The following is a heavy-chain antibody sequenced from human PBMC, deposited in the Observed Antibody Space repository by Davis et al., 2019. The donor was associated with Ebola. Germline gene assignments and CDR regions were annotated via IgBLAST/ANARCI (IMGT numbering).Heavy chain of an antibody. V-gene: IGHV4-30-2*01. Sequence: MPSETLSLTCAVSGGSISSGGYSWSCIRQPPGKGLEWTGYIYHSGSTYYNPSLKSRVTISVDRSKNQFSLKLSSVTAADTAVYYCARGKPFGSSFWFDPGAREPWPPSPQ. CDR1: GGSISSGGYS. CDR2: IYHSGST. CDR3: ARGKPFGSSFWFDP. J-gene: IGHJ5*02. D-gene: IGHD6-13*01.